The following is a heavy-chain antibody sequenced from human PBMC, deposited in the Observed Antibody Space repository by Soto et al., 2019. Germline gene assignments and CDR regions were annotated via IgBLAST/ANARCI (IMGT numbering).Heavy chain of an antibody. CDR2: MNPNSGNT. J-gene: IGHJ3*02. Sequence: QVQLVQSGAEVKKPGASVKVSCKASGYTFTSYDINWVRQATGQGLEWMGWMNPNSGNTGYAQKFQGRVTMTRNTSISTAYMELSRLTPEDTAVYYCARGICSGWPGVGAFDIWGQGTMVTVSS. CDR1: GYTFTSYD. V-gene: IGHV1-8*01. CDR3: ARGICSGWPGVGAFDI. D-gene: IGHD6-19*01.